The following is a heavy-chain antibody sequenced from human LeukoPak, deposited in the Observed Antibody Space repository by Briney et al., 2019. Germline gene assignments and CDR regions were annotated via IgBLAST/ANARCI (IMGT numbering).Heavy chain of an antibody. CDR3: ATESRWELLAFDI. J-gene: IGHJ3*02. CDR1: GGSISSNNW. V-gene: IGHV4-61*01. D-gene: IGHD1-26*01. Sequence: SGTLSLTCAVSGGSISSNNWWSWIRQPPGKGLEWIGYIYYSGSTNYNPSLKSRVTISVDTSKNQFSLKLSPVTAADTAVYYCATESRWELLAFDIWGQGTMVTVSS. CDR2: IYYSGST.